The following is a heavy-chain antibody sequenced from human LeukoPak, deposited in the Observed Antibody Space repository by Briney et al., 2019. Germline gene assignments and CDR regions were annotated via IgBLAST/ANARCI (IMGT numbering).Heavy chain of an antibody. CDR2: VAHDEKTI. CDR1: GLTFTGHS. D-gene: IGHD1-26*01. J-gene: IGHJ4*02. V-gene: IGHV3-30*04. CDR3: AREKQSGGTPFDY. Sequence: GGSLRLSCVASGLTFTGHSMHWVRQAPGKGLEWVAVVAHDEKTIFYADSLKGRFTVSRDNSKNTVYLQMNSLRDEDTAVYYCAREKQSGGTPFDYWGQGSLVTVSS.